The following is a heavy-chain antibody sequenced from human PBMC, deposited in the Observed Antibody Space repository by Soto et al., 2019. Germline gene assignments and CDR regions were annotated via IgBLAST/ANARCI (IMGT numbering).Heavy chain of an antibody. D-gene: IGHD3-22*01. V-gene: IGHV3-21*01. CDR1: GFTCSYYN. Sequence: GGSLRLSCAASGFTCSYYNMNWVRQATGKGLEWVSSISGSSSYIYYADSVKGRFTISRDNAKNSLYLQMNSLRAEDTAVYYCARVYYYDSSGLLIWGPGTMVTVSS. CDR2: ISGSSSYI. J-gene: IGHJ3*02. CDR3: ARVYYYDSSGLLI.